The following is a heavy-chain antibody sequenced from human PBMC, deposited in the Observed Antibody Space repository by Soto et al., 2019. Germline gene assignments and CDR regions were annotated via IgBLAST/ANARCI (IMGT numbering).Heavy chain of an antibody. CDR3: ARAGDVLLWFGELSPTYYYYGMDG. V-gene: IGHV3-49*03. CDR1: GFTFGDYA. CDR2: IRSKAYGGTT. D-gene: IGHD3-10*01. J-gene: IGHJ6*02. Sequence: GGSLRLSCTASGFTFGDYAMSWFRQAPGKGLEWVGFIRSKAYGGTTEYAASVKGRFTISRDDSKSIAYLQMNSLKTEDTALYYCARAGDVLLWFGELSPTYYYYGMDGWGQGTTFTVSS.